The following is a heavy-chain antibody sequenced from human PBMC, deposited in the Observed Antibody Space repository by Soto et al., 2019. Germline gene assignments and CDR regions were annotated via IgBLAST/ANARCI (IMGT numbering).Heavy chain of an antibody. CDR2: ISGSGGST. Sequence: LRLSCVASGFTFSDYAMAWVRQSPGKGLEWVSSISGSGGSTYYADSVKGRFTISRDNSKNTVFLQMNSLRAEDTAVYYCAKDQGMDVWGQVATVTVSS. CDR1: GFTFSDYA. V-gene: IGHV3-23*01. J-gene: IGHJ6*02. CDR3: AKDQGMDV.